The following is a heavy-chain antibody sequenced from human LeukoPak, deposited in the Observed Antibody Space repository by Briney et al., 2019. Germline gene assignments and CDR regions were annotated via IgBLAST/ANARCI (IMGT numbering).Heavy chain of an antibody. V-gene: IGHV1-69*13. Sequence: ASVKVSCKASGGTFSSYAISWVRQAPGQGLEWMGGIIPIFGTANYAQKFQGRVTITADESTSTAYMELSSLRSEDTAVYYCARGMPGIAAAHFDYWGQGTLVTVSS. CDR2: IIPIFGTA. CDR3: ARGMPGIAAAHFDY. CDR1: GGTFSSYA. D-gene: IGHD6-13*01. J-gene: IGHJ4*02.